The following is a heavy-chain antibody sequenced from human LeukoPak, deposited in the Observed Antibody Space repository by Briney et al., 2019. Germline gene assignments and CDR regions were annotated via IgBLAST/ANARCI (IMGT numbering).Heavy chain of an antibody. V-gene: IGHV1-46*01. CDR2: INPSGGST. Sequence: EASVKVSCKASGYTFTSYHMHWVRQAPGQGLEWMGIINPSGGSTSYAQKFQGRVTMTRDMSTSTVYMELSSLRSEDTAVYYCARNYVWGSYPLYWFDPWGQGTLVTVSS. J-gene: IGHJ5*02. D-gene: IGHD3-16*02. CDR3: ARNYVWGSYPLYWFDP. CDR1: GYTFTSYH.